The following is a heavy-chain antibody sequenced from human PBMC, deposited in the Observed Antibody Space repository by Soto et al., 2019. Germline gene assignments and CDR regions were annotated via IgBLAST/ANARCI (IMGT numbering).Heavy chain of an antibody. CDR2: IYYSGST. J-gene: IGHJ3*02. Sequence: SDTLSLTCTVSGGSISSYYWSWIRQPPGKGLEWIGYIYYSGSTNYNPSLKSRVTISVDTSKNQFSLKLSSVTAADTAVYYCARDGRGYSGYDALDAFDIWGQGTMVTVSS. D-gene: IGHD5-12*01. CDR1: GGSISSYY. CDR3: ARDGRGYSGYDALDAFDI. V-gene: IGHV4-59*01.